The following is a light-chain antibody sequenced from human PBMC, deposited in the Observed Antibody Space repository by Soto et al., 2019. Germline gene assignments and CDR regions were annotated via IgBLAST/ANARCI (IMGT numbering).Light chain of an antibody. CDR1: QRVDRS. J-gene: IGKJ5*01. V-gene: IGKV3-11*01. CDR3: QQYKNWPPIT. CDR2: GAY. Sequence: EVILTQSPATLSLSPGEIATLSCRASQRVDRSLGWYQEKPGQAPRLLIYGAYHRAPGIPARFSGSVSGTDFTLNIDSVEADDFAVYYCQQYKNWPPITFGQGTRLDI.